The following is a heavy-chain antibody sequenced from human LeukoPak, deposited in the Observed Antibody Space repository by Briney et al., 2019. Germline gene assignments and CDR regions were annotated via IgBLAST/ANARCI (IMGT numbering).Heavy chain of an antibody. D-gene: IGHD2-15*01. CDR3: TRDLLLRHAFDI. Sequence: GGSLRLSCTASGFTFGDYAMSWVRQAPGKGLEWVGFIRSKAYGGTTEYAASVKGRFTISRDDSKSIAYLQMNSLKTEDTAVYYCTRDLLLRHAFDIWGQGTMVTVSS. V-gene: IGHV3-49*04. CDR2: IRSKAYGGTT. CDR1: GFTFGDYA. J-gene: IGHJ3*02.